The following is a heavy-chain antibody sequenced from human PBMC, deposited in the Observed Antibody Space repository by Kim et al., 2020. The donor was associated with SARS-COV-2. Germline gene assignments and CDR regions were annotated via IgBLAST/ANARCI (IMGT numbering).Heavy chain of an antibody. CDR2: ST. V-gene: IGHV4-31*02. J-gene: IGHJ4*02. CDR3: ARRSDYGDYF. Sequence: STYYNPSLKSRVTISVDTSKNQFSLKLSSVTAADTAVYYCARRSDYGDYFWGQGTLVTVSS. D-gene: IGHD4-17*01.